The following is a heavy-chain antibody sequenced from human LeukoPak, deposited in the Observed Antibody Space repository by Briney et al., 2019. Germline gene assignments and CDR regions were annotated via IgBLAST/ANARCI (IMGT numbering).Heavy chain of an antibody. CDR1: GGTFSNYP. J-gene: IGHJ5*02. CDR3: ATHTGGYNYWWFDI. CDR2: IIPIYGTA. Sequence: SVTVSCKASGGTFSNYPIIWVRQAPGRGLEWLGGIIPIYGTANYALMFQGRITLTAHEPTATAYMELRSLTSDDTAMYFCATHTGGYNYWWFDIWGQGTLVSVSS. D-gene: IGHD5-24*01. V-gene: IGHV1-69*13.